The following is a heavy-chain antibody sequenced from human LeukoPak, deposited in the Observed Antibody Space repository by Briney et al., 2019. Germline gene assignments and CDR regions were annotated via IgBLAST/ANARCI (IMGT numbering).Heavy chain of an antibody. V-gene: IGHV3-23*01. Sequence: GGSLRLSCAASGFTFNSYAMSWVRQAPGKGLEWVSVISDSGDNTYYADSVKGRFTVSRDNSRDTLYLQMNSLRAEDTALYYCAKKIGTGPGHNWFDPWGQGTLVTVSS. CDR3: AKKIGTGPGHNWFDP. J-gene: IGHJ5*02. D-gene: IGHD2-8*02. CDR2: ISDSGDNT. CDR1: GFTFNSYA.